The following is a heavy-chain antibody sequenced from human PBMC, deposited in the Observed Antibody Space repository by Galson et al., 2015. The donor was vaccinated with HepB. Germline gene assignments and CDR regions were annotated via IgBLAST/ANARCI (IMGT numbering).Heavy chain of an antibody. D-gene: IGHD3-22*01. CDR2: IYHSGST. Sequence: LSLTCTVSGYSISSGYYWGWIRQPPGKGLEWIGSIYHSGSTYYNPSLKSRVTISVDTSKNQFSLKLSSVTAADTAVYYCARDDWEAYYYDSSGYYPFDYWGQGTLVTVSS. J-gene: IGHJ4*02. V-gene: IGHV4-38-2*02. CDR3: ARDDWEAYYYDSSGYYPFDY. CDR1: GYSISSGYY.